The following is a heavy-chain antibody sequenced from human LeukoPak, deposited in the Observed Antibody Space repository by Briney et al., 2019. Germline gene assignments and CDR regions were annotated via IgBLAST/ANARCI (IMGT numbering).Heavy chain of an antibody. J-gene: IGHJ5*02. CDR1: GGSISSYY. D-gene: IGHD4-23*01. Sequence: ETLSLTCTVSGGSISSYYWSWIRQPPGKGLEWIGYIYYSGSTNYNPSLKSRVTISVDTSKNQLSLKLSSVTAADTAVYYCARSVYGGQTGSWFDPWGQGTLVTVSS. CDR2: IYYSGST. CDR3: ARSVYGGQTGSWFDP. V-gene: IGHV4-59*01.